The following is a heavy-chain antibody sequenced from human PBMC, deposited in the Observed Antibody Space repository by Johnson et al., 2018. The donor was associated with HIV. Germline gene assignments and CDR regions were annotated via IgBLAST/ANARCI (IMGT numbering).Heavy chain of an antibody. CDR1: GFTFSSYG. CDR3: ARAGLSYCGGDCYRILDI. J-gene: IGHJ3*02. D-gene: IGHD2-21*01. Sequence: VQLVESGGGVVQPGTSLRLSCAASGFTFSSYGMHWVRQAPGKGLEWAAVISYDGSNKYYADSVKGRFTISRDNSKNTLYLQMNSLRADDTAVYYCARAGLSYCGGDCYRILDIWGQGTMVTVSS. V-gene: IGHV3-30*19. CDR2: ISYDGSNK.